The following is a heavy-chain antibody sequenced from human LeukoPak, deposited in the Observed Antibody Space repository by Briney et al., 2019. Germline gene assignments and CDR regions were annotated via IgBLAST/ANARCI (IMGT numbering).Heavy chain of an antibody. D-gene: IGHD4-17*01. Sequence: ASVNVSCKASGYTFTGYYMHWVRQAPGQGLEWMGWINPNSGGTNYAQKFQGRVTMTRDTSISTAYMELSRLRSDDTAVYYCARGVNYGDLYYFDYWGQGTLVTVSS. CDR3: ARGVNYGDLYYFDY. J-gene: IGHJ4*02. CDR2: INPNSGGT. V-gene: IGHV1-2*02. CDR1: GYTFTGYY.